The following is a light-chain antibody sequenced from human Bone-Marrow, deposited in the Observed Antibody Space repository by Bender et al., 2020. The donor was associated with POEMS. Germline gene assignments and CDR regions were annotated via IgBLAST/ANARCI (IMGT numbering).Light chain of an antibody. CDR3: ATWDDRLTGPV. Sequence: QSVLTQPPSASGTPGQTVTISCSGTRSSIGGNAVHWYQVLPGTAPKLVICNNNERPSGVPDRFSGSKSGTSASLAISGVQSEDEADYYCATWDDRLTGPVFGGGTKLTVL. CDR2: NNN. CDR1: RSSIGGNA. J-gene: IGLJ3*02. V-gene: IGLV1-44*01.